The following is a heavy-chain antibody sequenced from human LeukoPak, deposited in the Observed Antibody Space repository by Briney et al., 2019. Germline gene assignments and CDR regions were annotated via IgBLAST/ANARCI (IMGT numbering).Heavy chain of an antibody. V-gene: IGHV3-30*02. CDR2: IRYDGSNE. D-gene: IGHD1-26*01. J-gene: IGHJ3*02. CDR3: AKKTIVGATVDAFDI. CDR1: GFTFSTYG. Sequence: GGSLRLSCAASGFTFSTYGMHWVRQAPGKGLEWVAFIRYDGSNEYYADSVKGRFTISRDNSKNTLYLQMNSLRAEDTAVYYCAKKTIVGATVDAFDIWGQGTMVTVSS.